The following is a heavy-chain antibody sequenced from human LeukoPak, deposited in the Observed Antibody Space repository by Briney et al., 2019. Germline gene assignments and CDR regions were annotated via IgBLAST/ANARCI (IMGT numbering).Heavy chain of an antibody. CDR1: GFTFSSYA. Sequence: GGSLRLSCAASGFTFSSYAMHWVRQAPAKGLEWVAVISYDGSNKYYADSVKGRFTISRDNSKNTLYLQMNSLRAEDTAVYYCARELADIVVVVAATNAFDIWGQGTMVTVSS. CDR2: ISYDGSNK. D-gene: IGHD2-15*01. V-gene: IGHV3-30*04. CDR3: ARELADIVVVVAATNAFDI. J-gene: IGHJ3*02.